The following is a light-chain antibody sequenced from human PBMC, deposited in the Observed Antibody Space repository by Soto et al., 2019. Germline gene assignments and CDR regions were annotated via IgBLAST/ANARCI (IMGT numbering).Light chain of an antibody. J-gene: IGLJ1*01. CDR2: GNY. V-gene: IGLV1-40*01. CDR1: SSNIGAGYD. CDR3: QAYDDGLSGSV. Sequence: QSVVTQPPSVSGAAGQSVTISCSGSSSNIGAGYDVHWYQQFPGGAPKSLIFGNYNRPSGVPNRFSGSRSGSSASLAIAGLQPEDEAFYFCQAYDDGLSGSVFGTGTNVTVL.